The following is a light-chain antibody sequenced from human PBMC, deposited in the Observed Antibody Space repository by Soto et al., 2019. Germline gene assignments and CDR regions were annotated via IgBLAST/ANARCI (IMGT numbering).Light chain of an antibody. J-gene: IGKJ4*01. V-gene: IGKV3D-7*01. CDR3: QQYNNWPLT. CDR2: GAS. CDR1: QSVSSSY. Sequence: PGERVTRSCRASQSVSSSYLTWYQQKPGQAPRLLTYGASTRATSIPARFSGSGSGTDFTLTISSLQPEDFAVYYCQQYNNWPLTFGGGTKVDIK.